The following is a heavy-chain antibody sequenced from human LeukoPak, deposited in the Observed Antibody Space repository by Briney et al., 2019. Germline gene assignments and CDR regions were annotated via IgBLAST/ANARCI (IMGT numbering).Heavy chain of an antibody. CDR3: AISAVAGTYYFDY. Sequence: PGGSLRLSCAASGFTFSNYNMNWVRQAPGTGLEWVSSISGSGSYIYYADSVKGRFTISRDNAKNSLYLQMNSLRAEDTAVYYCAISAVAGTYYFDYWGQGTLVTVSS. CDR2: ISGSGSYI. V-gene: IGHV3-21*01. D-gene: IGHD6-19*01. J-gene: IGHJ4*02. CDR1: GFTFSNYN.